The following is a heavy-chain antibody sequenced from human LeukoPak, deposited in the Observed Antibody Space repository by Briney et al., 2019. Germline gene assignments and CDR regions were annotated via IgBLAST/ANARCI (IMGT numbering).Heavy chain of an antibody. J-gene: IGHJ4*02. V-gene: IGHV3-7*01. CDR3: ARVNYYFDY. CDR1: GFSFSGTW. Sequence: GESLKISCAASGFSFSGTWMTWVRQAPGKGLECVANIKPDGSEKYYVDSVKGRFTISRDDAKNSLYLQMNSLRAEDTAVYYCARVNYYFDYWGQGTLVTVSS. CDR2: IKPDGSEK.